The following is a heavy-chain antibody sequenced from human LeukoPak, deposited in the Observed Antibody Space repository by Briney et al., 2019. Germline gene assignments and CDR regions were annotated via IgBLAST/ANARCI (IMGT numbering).Heavy chain of an antibody. CDR1: GFTFSSYA. V-gene: IGHV3-30-3*01. J-gene: IGHJ6*02. CDR3: ARRPPYGMDV. Sequence: PGGSLILSCAASGFTFSSYAMHWVRQAPGKGLEWVAVISYDGSNKYYADSVKGRFTISRDNSKNTLYLQMNSLRAEDTAVYYCARRPPYGMDVWGQGPTVTVSS. CDR2: ISYDGSNK.